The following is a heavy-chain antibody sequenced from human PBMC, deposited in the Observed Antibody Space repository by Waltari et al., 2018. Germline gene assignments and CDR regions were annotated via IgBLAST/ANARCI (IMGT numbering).Heavy chain of an antibody. CDR1: GFTFSSYA. CDR2: IYSGGST. D-gene: IGHD5-12*01. V-gene: IGHV3-23*03. Sequence: EVQLLESGGGLVQPGGSLRLSCAASGFTFSSYAMSWVRTAPGKGLEWVSVIYSGGSTYYADSVKGRFTISRDNSKNTLYLQMNSLRAEDTAVYYCAKDSGGWLHYYFDYWGQGTLVTVSS. J-gene: IGHJ4*02. CDR3: AKDSGGWLHYYFDY.